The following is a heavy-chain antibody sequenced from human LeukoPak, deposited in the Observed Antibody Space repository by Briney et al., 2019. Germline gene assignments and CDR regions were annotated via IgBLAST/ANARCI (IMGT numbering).Heavy chain of an antibody. D-gene: IGHD1-26*01. CDR2: IIPIFGTA. J-gene: IGHJ4*02. CDR3: ARPARPYSGSYPSVY. CDR1: GGTFSSYA. V-gene: IGHV1-69*13. Sequence: GASVKVSCKASGGTFSSYAISWVRQAPGQGLEWMGGIIPIFGTANYAQKFQGRVTITADESTSTAYMELSSLRSEDTAVYYCARPARPYSGSYPSVYWGQGTLVTVSS.